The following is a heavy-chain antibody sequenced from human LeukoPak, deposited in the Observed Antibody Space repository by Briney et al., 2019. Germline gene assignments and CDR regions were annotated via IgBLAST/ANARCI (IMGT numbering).Heavy chain of an antibody. Sequence: GGSLRLSCAASGFTFSDSYMSWIRQAPGKGLEWVSYITSSSTYTSYADSVKGRFTIARDNSKNSLSLQMNSLRAEDTALYYCARVYSAGVVDYWGQGTLVTVSS. V-gene: IGHV3-11*05. CDR2: ITSSSTYT. CDR3: ARVYSAGVVDY. D-gene: IGHD5-12*01. CDR1: GFTFSDSY. J-gene: IGHJ4*02.